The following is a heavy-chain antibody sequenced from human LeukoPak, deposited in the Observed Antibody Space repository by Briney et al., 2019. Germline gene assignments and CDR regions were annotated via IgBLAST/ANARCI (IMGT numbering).Heavy chain of an antibody. Sequence: GGSLRLSCVGSGFIFSNYALVWVRQAPGTGLEWVSAITSAGAAFYADSARGRFIMSRDSSKNTLYLQMSSLRDEDTAIYYCARDPNGDYVGAFDFWGQGTMVTVSS. V-gene: IGHV3-23*01. CDR3: ARDPNGDYVGAFDF. J-gene: IGHJ3*01. CDR1: GFIFSNYA. CDR2: ITSAGAA. D-gene: IGHD4-17*01.